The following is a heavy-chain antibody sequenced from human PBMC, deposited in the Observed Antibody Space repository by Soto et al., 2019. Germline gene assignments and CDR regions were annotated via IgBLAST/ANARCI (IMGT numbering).Heavy chain of an antibody. CDR2: IYYSGST. J-gene: IGHJ4*02. CDR1: GDSISSGGYY. CDR3: ARVEEGLVY. V-gene: IGHV4-31*03. D-gene: IGHD1-1*01. Sequence: QVQLQESGPGLVKPSQTLSLTCTVSGDSISSGGYYWGWVRQHPGKGLEWIGYIYYSGSTYYNPSLKSRVTILVDTSKNQFSLKLSSVTAADTAVYYCARVEEGLVYWGQGTLVTVSS.